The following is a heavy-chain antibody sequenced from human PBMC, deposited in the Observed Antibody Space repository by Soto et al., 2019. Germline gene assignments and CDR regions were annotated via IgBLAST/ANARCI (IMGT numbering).Heavy chain of an antibody. V-gene: IGHV4-34*01. J-gene: IGHJ4*02. CDR3: ARGGTVKRYSSGWYNGGDY. CDR1: GGSFSGYY. CDR2: INHSGST. Sequence: SETLSLTCAVYGGSFSGYYWSWIRQPPGKGLEWIGEINHSGSTNYNPSLKSRVTISVDTSKNQFSLKLSSVTAADTAVYYCARGGTVKRYSSGWYNGGDYWGQGTLVTVSS. D-gene: IGHD6-19*01.